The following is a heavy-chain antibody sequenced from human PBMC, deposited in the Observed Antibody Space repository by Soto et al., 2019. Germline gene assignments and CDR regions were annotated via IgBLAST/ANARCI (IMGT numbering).Heavy chain of an antibody. V-gene: IGHV3-7*03. CDR1: GFTFSSYW. D-gene: IGHD6-13*01. Sequence: PGGSLRLSCAASGFTFSSYWMSWVRQAPGKGLEWVANIKRDGSEKYYVDSVKGRFTISRDNAKNSLCLQMNSLRAEDTAVYYCARGYSTSPNWFDPWGQGTLVTVSS. CDR3: ARGYSTSPNWFDP. J-gene: IGHJ5*02. CDR2: IKRDGSEK.